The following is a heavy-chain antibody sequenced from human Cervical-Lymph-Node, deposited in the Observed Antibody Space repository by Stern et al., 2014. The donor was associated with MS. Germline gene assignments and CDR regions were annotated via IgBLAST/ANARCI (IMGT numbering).Heavy chain of an antibody. J-gene: IGHJ4*02. V-gene: IGHV4-31*03. CDR2: IHDSGAT. D-gene: IGHD3-10*01. CDR3: TRENSIIGPGHFDF. Sequence: QLQLQESGPGMVKPSQTLSLTCTVSGASISGGLNYWTWNRQHPGKDIERIGYIHDSGATSYNPSLNSRVTISLDTSNNQFSLNLRSVTAADTAVYYCTRENSIIGPGHFDFWGQGILVTVSS. CDR1: GASISGGLNY.